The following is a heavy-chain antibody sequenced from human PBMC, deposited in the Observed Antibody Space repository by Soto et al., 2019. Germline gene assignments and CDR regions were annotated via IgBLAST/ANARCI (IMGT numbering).Heavy chain of an antibody. Sequence: EVQLVESGGGLVKPGWSLRLSCEASGFTFSSYSMIWVRQAPGKGLEWVSSISTTSSYIYYADSVKGRFTISRDNAKNSLYLLMNSLRAEDTAVYYCAREGSLYNDYISKCADYWGQGTLVTVSS. CDR1: GFTFSSYS. J-gene: IGHJ4*02. CDR2: ISTTSSYI. V-gene: IGHV3-21*01. CDR3: AREGSLYNDYISKCADY. D-gene: IGHD4-4*01.